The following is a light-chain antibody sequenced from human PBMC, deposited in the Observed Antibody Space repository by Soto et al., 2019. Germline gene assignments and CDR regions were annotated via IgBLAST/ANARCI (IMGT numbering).Light chain of an antibody. V-gene: IGKV3-15*01. CDR1: QSVSSN. CDR3: QQYNNWQLT. CDR2: GAS. J-gene: IGKJ4*01. Sequence: EIVMTQSPATLSVSPGERATLSCRASQSVSSNLAWYQQKPGQAPRLLIYGASTRATGIPARFSGSGSGTEFTLTISSLQSEDFEVYYFQQYNNWQLTYGEATKVDIX.